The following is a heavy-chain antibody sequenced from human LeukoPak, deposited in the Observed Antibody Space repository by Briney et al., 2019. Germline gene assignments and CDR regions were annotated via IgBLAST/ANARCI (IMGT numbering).Heavy chain of an antibody. Sequence: SGRSLRLSCAASGFTFDDYAMHWVRQAPGKGLEWVSGISWNSGSIGYADSVKGRFTISRDNAKNSLYLQMNSLRAEDMALYYCAKVNTPYSSGYYYYMDVWGKGTTVTVSS. D-gene: IGHD6-19*01. CDR1: GFTFDDYA. J-gene: IGHJ6*03. V-gene: IGHV3-9*03. CDR3: AKVNTPYSSGYYYYMDV. CDR2: ISWNSGSI.